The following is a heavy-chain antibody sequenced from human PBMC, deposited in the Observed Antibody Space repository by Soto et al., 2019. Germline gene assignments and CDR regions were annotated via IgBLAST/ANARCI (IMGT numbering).Heavy chain of an antibody. J-gene: IGHJ6*02. CDR2: IIPIFGNT. Sequence: SVKVSCKASGCTFSSYAISWVRQAPGQGLEWMGGIIPIFGNTNYAQKFQERVTITRDMSTSTAYMELSSLRSEDTAVYYCAAATFYYDFWNPPNRYYYGMDVWGQGTTVTVSS. CDR1: GCTFSSYA. CDR3: AAATFYYDFWNPPNRYYYGMDV. V-gene: IGHV1-69*05. D-gene: IGHD3-3*01.